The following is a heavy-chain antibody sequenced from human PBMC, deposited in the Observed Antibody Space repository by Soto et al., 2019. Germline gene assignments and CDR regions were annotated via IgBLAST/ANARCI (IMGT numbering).Heavy chain of an antibody. CDR3: ARTKVASITIFGVTERYYYYMDV. J-gene: IGHJ6*03. Sequence: GASVKVSCKASGYTFTSYDINWVRQATGQGLEWMGWMNPNSGNTGYAQKFQGRVTMTRNTSISTAYMELSSLRSEDTAVYYCARTKVASITIFGVTERYYYYMDVWGKRTTFPVSS. CDR1: GYTFTSYD. V-gene: IGHV1-8*01. CDR2: MNPNSGNT. D-gene: IGHD3-3*01.